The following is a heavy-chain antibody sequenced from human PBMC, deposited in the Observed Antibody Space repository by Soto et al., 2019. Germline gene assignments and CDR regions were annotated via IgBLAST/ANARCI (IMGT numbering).Heavy chain of an antibody. J-gene: IGHJ4*02. CDR1: GGTFSSYA. CDR2: IIPIFGTA. V-gene: IGHV1-69*13. D-gene: IGHD2-8*01. CDR3: ARDRAPYCTNGVCYTSVTFFGFSAAFDY. Sequence: GASVKVSCKASGGTFSSYAISWVRQAPGQGLEWMGGIIPIFGTANYAQKFQGRVTITADESTSTAYMELSSLRSDDTAVYYCARDRAPYCTNGVCYTSVTFFGFSAAFDYWGQGTLVTVSS.